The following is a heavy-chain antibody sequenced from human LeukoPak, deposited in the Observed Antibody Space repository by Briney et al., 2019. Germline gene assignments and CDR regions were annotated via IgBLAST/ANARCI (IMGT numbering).Heavy chain of an antibody. J-gene: IGHJ4*02. CDR2: IYNSGST. CDR3: ARLRAYYYDSSGYYNFDF. D-gene: IGHD3-22*01. V-gene: IGHV4-39*01. CDR1: GGSISSSSYY. Sequence: SETLSLTCTVSGGSISSSSYYWGWLRQPPGKGLEWLGSIYNSGSTYYNPSLQSRVTISVDTSKNQFSLRLSSVTAADTAVYYCARLRAYYYDSSGYYNFDFWGQGALVTVSS.